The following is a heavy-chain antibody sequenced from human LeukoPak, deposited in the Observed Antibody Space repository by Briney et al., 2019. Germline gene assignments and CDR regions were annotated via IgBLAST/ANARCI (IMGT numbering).Heavy chain of an antibody. J-gene: IGHJ4*02. CDR1: GFTFSSFH. V-gene: IGHV3-48*01. CDR3: AKSRSSSSTSCYNY. CDR2: ISRDSTTI. D-gene: IGHD2-2*02. Sequence: PGGSLRLSCAASGFTFSSFHINWVRQAPGKGLEWLSYISRDSTTIYYADSVKGRFTISRDNAKNSLYLQMNSLRAEDTAVYYCAKSRSSSSTSCYNYWGRGTLVTVSS.